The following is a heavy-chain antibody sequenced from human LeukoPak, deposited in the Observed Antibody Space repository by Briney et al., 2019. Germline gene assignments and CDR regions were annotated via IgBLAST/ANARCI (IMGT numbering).Heavy chain of an antibody. CDR3: ARDSGGWYGRQTRYFDL. V-gene: IGHV4-61*01. J-gene: IGHJ2*01. Sequence: SETLSLTCTVSGGSISGSISSYYWNWIRQPPGKGLEWIGYIYYSGSTNYNPSLKSRVTISVDTSKNQFSLKLSSVTAADTAVYYCARDSGGWYGRQTRYFDLWGRGTLVTVSS. CDR2: IYYSGST. CDR1: GGSISGSISSYY. D-gene: IGHD6-19*01.